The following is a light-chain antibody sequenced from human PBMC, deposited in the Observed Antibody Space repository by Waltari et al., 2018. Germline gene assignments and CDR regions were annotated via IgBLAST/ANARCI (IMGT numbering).Light chain of an antibody. CDR1: HIVSSY. CDR2: DTS. Sequence: EIVLTQSPATLSLSPGERATLSCRASHIVSSYLAWYQQKPGQAPRLLIYDTSDRATGVPARFSGSWSGTDFTLTISSLEPEDFAIYYCQQRSNFITFGQGTRLEIK. J-gene: IGKJ5*01. V-gene: IGKV3-11*01. CDR3: QQRSNFIT.